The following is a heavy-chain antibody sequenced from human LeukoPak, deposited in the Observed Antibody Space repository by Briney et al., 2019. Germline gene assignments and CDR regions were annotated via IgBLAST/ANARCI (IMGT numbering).Heavy chain of an antibody. Sequence: AGSLRLSCAASGFTFSDYYMSWIRQAPGKGLEWVSYISSSSSYTNYADSVKGRFTISRDNAKNSLYLQMNSLRAEDTAVYYCARVGMVWGVFDYWGPGTLVTVSS. D-gene: IGHD3-10*01. J-gene: IGHJ4*02. CDR1: GFTFSDYY. V-gene: IGHV3-11*05. CDR2: ISSSSSYT. CDR3: ARVGMVWGVFDY.